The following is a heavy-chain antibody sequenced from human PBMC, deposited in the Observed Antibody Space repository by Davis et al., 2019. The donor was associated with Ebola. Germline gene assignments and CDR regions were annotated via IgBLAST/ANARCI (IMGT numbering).Heavy chain of an antibody. CDR2: IYYSGST. V-gene: IGHV4-59*02. CDR3: ARGLGGDFDY. D-gene: IGHD3-16*01. J-gene: IGHJ4*02. Sequence: MPGGSLRLSCTVSGESVSSFYWSWIRQPPGKGLEWIGYIYYSGSTNYNPSLKSRVTISVDTSKNQFSLKLSSVTAADTAVYYCARGLGGDFDYWGQGTLVTVSS. CDR1: GESVSSFY.